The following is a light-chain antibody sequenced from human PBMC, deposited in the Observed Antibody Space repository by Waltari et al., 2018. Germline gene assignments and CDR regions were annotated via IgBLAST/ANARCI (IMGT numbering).Light chain of an antibody. CDR3: CSYAGLGIYV. J-gene: IGLJ1*01. CDR2: EVT. CDR1: SSDVGNYNL. V-gene: IGLV2-23*02. Sequence: QSGLTQPASVSGSPGQSITIPCTGASSDVGNYNLVSWYQQYPGKAPKLMVYEVTERTSGVSDRFSGSKSGNTASLTIFGLQSEDEADYYCCSYAGLGIYVFGTGTKVTVL.